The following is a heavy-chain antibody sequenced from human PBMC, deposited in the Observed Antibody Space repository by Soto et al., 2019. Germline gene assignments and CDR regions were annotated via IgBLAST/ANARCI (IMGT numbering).Heavy chain of an antibody. D-gene: IGHD3-10*01. CDR1: GGSISSYY. J-gene: IGHJ5*02. CDR2: IYYSGST. Sequence: QVQLQESGPGLVKPSETLSLTCTVSGGSISSYYWSWIRQPPGKGLEWIGYIYYSGSTNYNPSLKSRVTISVDTSKNQFSLKLSSVTAADPAVYYCARLWFGELFWFDPWGQGTLVTVSS. V-gene: IGHV4-59*01. CDR3: ARLWFGELFWFDP.